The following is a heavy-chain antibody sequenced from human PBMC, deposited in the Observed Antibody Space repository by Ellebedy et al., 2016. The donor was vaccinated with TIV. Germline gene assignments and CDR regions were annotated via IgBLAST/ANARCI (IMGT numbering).Heavy chain of an antibody. J-gene: IGHJ5*02. CDR1: GYTFTGYY. Sequence: ASVKVSCKASGYTFTGYYMHWVRQAPGQGLEWIGWIVVGSGNTNYAQKFQERVTITRDMSTSTAYMELSSLRSEDTAVYYCAADPYDSSGYYYMDWFDPWGQGTLVTVSS. D-gene: IGHD3-22*01. CDR2: IVVGSGNT. CDR3: AADPYDSSGYYYMDWFDP. V-gene: IGHV1-58*02.